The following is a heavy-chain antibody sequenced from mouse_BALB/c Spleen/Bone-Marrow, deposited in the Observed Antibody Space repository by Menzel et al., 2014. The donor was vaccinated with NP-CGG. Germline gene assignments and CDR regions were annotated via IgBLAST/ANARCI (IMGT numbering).Heavy chain of an antibody. D-gene: IGHD2-3*01. Sequence: VMLVESGPGLVAPSQSLSITCTVSGFSLTSHGVHWVRQPPGKGLEWLGVILAGGSTYYNSALMSRLSISKDNSKNQVFLKKNSLQTDDTAIYYCATHDGYYISFAYWGQGTLVTVSA. CDR2: ILAGGST. J-gene: IGHJ3*01. V-gene: IGHV2-9*02. CDR1: GFSLTSHG. CDR3: ATHDGYYISFAY.